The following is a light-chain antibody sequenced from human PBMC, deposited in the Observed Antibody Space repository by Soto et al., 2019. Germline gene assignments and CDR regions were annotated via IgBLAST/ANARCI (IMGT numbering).Light chain of an antibody. J-gene: IGLJ2*01. CDR1: SNDVGGYKY. CDR2: EVT. V-gene: IGLV2-14*01. Sequence: QSVLTQPASVSGSPGQSITISCTGTSNDVGGYKYVSWYQQHPGKAPKLMIYEVTNRPSGVSDRFSGSKSGNTASLTISGLQAEDEADYYCRSYTISSTVVFGGGTKLTVL. CDR3: RSYTISSTVV.